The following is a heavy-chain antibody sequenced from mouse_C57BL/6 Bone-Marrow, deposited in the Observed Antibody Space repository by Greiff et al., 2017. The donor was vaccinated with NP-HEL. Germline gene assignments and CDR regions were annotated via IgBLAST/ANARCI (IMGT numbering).Heavy chain of an antibody. CDR1: GYTFTDYY. V-gene: IGHV1-19*01. CDR3: ARCNWAFDY. Sequence: EVQLQQSGPVLVKPGASVKMSCKASGYTFTDYYMNWVKQSHGKSLEWIGVINPYNGGTSYNQKFKGKATLTVDKSSSTAYMELNSLTSEDSAVYYCARCNWAFDYWGQGTTLTVSS. D-gene: IGHD4-1*01. CDR2: INPYNGGT. J-gene: IGHJ2*01.